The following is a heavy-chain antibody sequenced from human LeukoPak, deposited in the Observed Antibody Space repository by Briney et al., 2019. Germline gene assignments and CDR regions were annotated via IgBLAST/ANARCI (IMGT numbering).Heavy chain of an antibody. CDR1: GYTFTSYY. D-gene: IGHD1-26*01. CDR3: ARDFASGSYYYDC. Sequence: ASVKVSCKASGYTFTSYYMHWVRQAPGQGLEWMGILNPSGGSTTYAQKFQGRLTMTRDLSTSTVYMELTSLRSDDTAVYYCARDFASGSYYYDCWGQGTLVTVSS. CDR2: LNPSGGST. V-gene: IGHV1-46*01. J-gene: IGHJ4*02.